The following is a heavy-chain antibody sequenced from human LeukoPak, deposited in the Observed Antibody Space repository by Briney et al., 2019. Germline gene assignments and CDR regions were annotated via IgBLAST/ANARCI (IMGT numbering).Heavy chain of an antibody. J-gene: IGHJ4*02. CDR1: GFTFDDYA. Sequence: GGSLRLSCAASGFTFDDYAMHWVRQAPGKGLEWVSGISWSSGNIDYADFVKGRFTISRDNAKNSLYLQMNSLRAEDTALYYCAKDGGWYFDYWGQGTLVTVSS. CDR3: AKDGGWYFDY. D-gene: IGHD6-19*01. CDR2: ISWSSGNI. V-gene: IGHV3-9*01.